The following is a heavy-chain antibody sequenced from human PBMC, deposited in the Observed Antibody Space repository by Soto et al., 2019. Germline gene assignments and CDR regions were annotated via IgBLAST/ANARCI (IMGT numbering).Heavy chain of an antibody. J-gene: IGHJ4*02. D-gene: IGHD6-13*01. CDR1: GGSISSGGYY. Sequence: SETLSLTCTVSGGSISSGGYYWSWIRQHPGKGLEWIGYIYYSGSTYYNPSLKSRVTISVDTSKNQFSLKLSSVTAADTAVYYCAREEAAAGNFDYWGQGTLVTVSS. CDR3: AREEAAAGNFDY. CDR2: IYYSGST. V-gene: IGHV4-31*03.